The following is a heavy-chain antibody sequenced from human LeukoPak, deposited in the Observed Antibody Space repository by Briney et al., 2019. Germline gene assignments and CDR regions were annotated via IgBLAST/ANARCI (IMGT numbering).Heavy chain of an antibody. Sequence: PSETLSLTCAVYGGSFSGYYWSWIRQPPGKGLEWIGYLYYSGSTNYNPSLKSRVTISVDTSKNQFSLKLTSVTAADTAVYYCARVGSGSSHDYWGQGTLVTVSS. CDR2: LYYSGST. D-gene: IGHD3-10*01. CDR3: ARVGSGSSHDY. V-gene: IGHV4-59*01. J-gene: IGHJ4*02. CDR1: GGSFSGYY.